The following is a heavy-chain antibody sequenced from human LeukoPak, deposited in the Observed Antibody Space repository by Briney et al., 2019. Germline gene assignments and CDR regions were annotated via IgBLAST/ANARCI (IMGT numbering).Heavy chain of an antibody. Sequence: ASVKVSCKASGYTFTGYYMHWVRQAPGQGLEWMGWINPNSGGTNYAQKFQGRVTMTRDTSISTAYMELSRLRSDDTAVYYCARVIGRIVVVSAAIGYWGQGTLVTVSS. V-gene: IGHV1-2*02. CDR2: INPNSGGT. J-gene: IGHJ4*02. D-gene: IGHD2-2*01. CDR1: GYTFTGYY. CDR3: ARVIGRIVVVSAAIGY.